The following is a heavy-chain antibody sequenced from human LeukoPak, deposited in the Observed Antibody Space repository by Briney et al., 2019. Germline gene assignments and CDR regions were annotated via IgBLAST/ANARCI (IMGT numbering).Heavy chain of an antibody. V-gene: IGHV3-30*18. CDR3: AKPAYSSGWNFDY. Sequence: GGSLRLSCAATGFTFSSDGMHWVRQAPGKGLEWVAVISYDGSNKYYADSVKGRFTISRDNSKNTLYLQMNSLRAEDTAVYYCAKPAYSSGWNFDYWGQGTLVTVSS. D-gene: IGHD6-19*01. J-gene: IGHJ4*02. CDR2: ISYDGSNK. CDR1: GFTFSSDG.